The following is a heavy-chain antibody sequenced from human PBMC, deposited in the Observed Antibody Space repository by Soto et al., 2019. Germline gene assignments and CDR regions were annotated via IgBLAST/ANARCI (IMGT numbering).Heavy chain of an antibody. CDR2: IDPSAGST. CDR3: ARSPRPTGTTLYYFDS. Sequence: VSVKVDCKASGYTLTSFYMHWMRQAPGQGLEWKGVIDPSAGSTTYAQKFKGRVRMTRDTFTSTVFMELSSLRSEDTAVYYCARSPRPTGTTLYYFDSCGQRTLVTVSS. D-gene: IGHD1-1*01. V-gene: IGHV1-46*01. J-gene: IGHJ4*02. CDR1: GYTLTSFY.